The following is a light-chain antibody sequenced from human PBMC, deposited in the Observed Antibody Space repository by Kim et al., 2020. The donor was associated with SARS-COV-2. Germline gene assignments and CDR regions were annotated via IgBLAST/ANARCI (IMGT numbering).Light chain of an antibody. Sequence: ASIGDRVPIPCRASQDIANSLAWYQQKPGKVPQVLLYAASTLQSGVPSRFSGSGSGTEFSLTIGSLQTEDVATFYCQKYNSAPWTFGPGTKVDIK. CDR1: QDIANS. V-gene: IGKV1-27*01. CDR3: QKYNSAPWT. CDR2: AAS. J-gene: IGKJ1*01.